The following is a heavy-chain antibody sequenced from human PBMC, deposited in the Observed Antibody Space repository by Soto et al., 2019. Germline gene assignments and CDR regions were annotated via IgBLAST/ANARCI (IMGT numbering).Heavy chain of an antibody. CDR1: GGSISSGGYY. D-gene: IGHD2-15*01. Sequence: QVQLQESGPGLVKPSQTLSLTCTVSGGSISSGGYYWSWNRQHPGKGLEWIGYIYYSGSTYYNPSLKSRVTISVDTSKNQFSLKLSSVTAADTAVYYCARDRRYCSGGSCFSYYGMDVWGQGTTVTVSS. J-gene: IGHJ6*02. CDR2: IYYSGST. CDR3: ARDRRYCSGGSCFSYYGMDV. V-gene: IGHV4-31*03.